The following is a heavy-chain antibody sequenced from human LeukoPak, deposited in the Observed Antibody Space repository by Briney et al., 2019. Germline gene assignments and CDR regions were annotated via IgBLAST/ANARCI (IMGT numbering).Heavy chain of an antibody. CDR3: ARHRNERFLEWSSPSHFDY. V-gene: IGHV4-59*08. J-gene: IGHJ4*02. CDR2: IYYSGST. CDR1: GGSISSYY. Sequence: SETLSLTCTVSGGSISSYYWSWIRQPPGKGLEWIGYIYYSGSTNYNPSLKSRVTISVDTSKNQFSLKLSSVTAADTAVYYCARHRNERFLEWSSPSHFDYWGQGTLVTVSS. D-gene: IGHD3-3*01.